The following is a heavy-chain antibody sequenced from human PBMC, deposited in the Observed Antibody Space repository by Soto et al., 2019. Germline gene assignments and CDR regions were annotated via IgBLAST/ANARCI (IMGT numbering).Heavy chain of an antibody. CDR3: ARGATGYYYYGMDV. J-gene: IGHJ6*02. D-gene: IGHD3-9*01. CDR1: GGSISSYY. Sequence: ETLSLTCTVSGGSISSYYWSWIRQPPGKGLEWIGYIYYSGSTNYNPSLKSRVTISVDTSKNQFSLKLSSVTAADTAVYYCARGATGYYYYGMDVWGQGTTVTVSS. CDR2: IYYSGST. V-gene: IGHV4-59*01.